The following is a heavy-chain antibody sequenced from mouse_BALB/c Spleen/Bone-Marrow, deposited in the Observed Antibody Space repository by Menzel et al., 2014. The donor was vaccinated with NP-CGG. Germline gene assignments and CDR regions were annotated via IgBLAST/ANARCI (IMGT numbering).Heavy chain of an antibody. CDR2: IRNKANGYTT. V-gene: IGHV7-3*02. CDR1: GFTFTDYY. CDR3: ARDIGNYVRFAY. Sequence: DVMLVESGGGLVQPGGSLRLSCAASGFTFTDYYMSWVRRPPGKALEWLVFIRNKANGYTTEYSASVKGRFTISRDNSQSILYLQMNTLRAEDSATYYCARDIGNYVRFAYWGQGTLVTVSA. D-gene: IGHD2-1*01. J-gene: IGHJ3*01.